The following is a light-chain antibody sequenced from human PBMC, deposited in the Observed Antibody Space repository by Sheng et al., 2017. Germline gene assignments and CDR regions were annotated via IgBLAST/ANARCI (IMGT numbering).Light chain of an antibody. CDR3: QQYKHWPPLT. CDR2: DAS. Sequence: EVVMTQSPVTLSVSPGERATLSCRASQSISNHLAWYQQKPGQTPRLLIYDASTRATGIPVRFSGGGSGTEFTLTISSLQSEDSAVYYCQQYKHWPPLTFGGGTKVEI. V-gene: IGKV3-15*01. CDR1: QSISNH. J-gene: IGKJ4*01.